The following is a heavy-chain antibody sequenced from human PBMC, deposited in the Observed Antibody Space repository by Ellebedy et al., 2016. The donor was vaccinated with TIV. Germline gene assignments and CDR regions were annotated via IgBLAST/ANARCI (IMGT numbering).Heavy chain of an antibody. D-gene: IGHD3/OR15-3a*01. Sequence: PGGSLRLSCAASGFTFSTYWMDWVRQAPGKGLEWLGCIKHRPHGSTTDYAASVKGRFTISRDDSRNSLFLQMNSLETEDTAVYNCAREDWEKFDIWGQGTLVTVSS. J-gene: IGHJ4*02. V-gene: IGHV3-72*01. CDR3: AREDWEKFDI. CDR2: IKHRPHGSTT. CDR1: GFTFSTYW.